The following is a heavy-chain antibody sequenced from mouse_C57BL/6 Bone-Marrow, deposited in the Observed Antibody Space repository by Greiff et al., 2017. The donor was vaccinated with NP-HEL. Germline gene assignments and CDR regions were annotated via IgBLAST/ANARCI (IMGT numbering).Heavy chain of an antibody. V-gene: IGHV3-6*01. D-gene: IGHD1-1*01. CDR3: AREGVVATEGAMDY. CDR1: GYSITSGYY. J-gene: IGHJ4*01. CDR2: ISYDGSN. Sequence: EVQLQESGPGLVKPSQSLSLTCSVTGYSITSGYYWNWIRQFPGNELEWMGYISYDGSNNYNPSLKNRISITRDTSKNQFFLKLNAVTTEDTATYYCAREGVVATEGAMDYWGQGTSVTVSS.